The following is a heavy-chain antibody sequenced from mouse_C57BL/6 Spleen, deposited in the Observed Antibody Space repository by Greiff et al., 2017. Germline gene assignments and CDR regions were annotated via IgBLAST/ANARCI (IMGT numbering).Heavy chain of an antibody. D-gene: IGHD2-3*01. V-gene: IGHV2-6-1*01. J-gene: IGHJ4*01. CDR1: GFSLTSYG. CDR2: IWSDGST. Sequence: VKLMESGPGLVAPSQSLSITCTVSGFSLTSYGVHWVRQPPGKGLEWLVVIWSDGSTTYNSALKSRLSISKDNSKSQVFLKMNSLQTDDTAMYYCARHDGYYGAMDYWGQGTSVTVSS. CDR3: ARHDGYYGAMDY.